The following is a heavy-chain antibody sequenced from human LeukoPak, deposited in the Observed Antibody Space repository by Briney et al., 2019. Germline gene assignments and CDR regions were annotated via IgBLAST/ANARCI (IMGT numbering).Heavy chain of an antibody. J-gene: IGHJ6*02. CDR2: INPNSGGT. Sequence: GASAKVSCKASGYTFTGYYMHWVRQAPGQGLEWMGWINPNSGGTNYAQKFQGRVTMTRDTSISTAYMELSRLRSDDTAVYYCARDRIGARQGYYYYYGMDVWGQGTTVTVSS. CDR1: GYTFTGYY. CDR3: ARDRIGARQGYYYYYGMDV. V-gene: IGHV1-2*02. D-gene: IGHD6-6*01.